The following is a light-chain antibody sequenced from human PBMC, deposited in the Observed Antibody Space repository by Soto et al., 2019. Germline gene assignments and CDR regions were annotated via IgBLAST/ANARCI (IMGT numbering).Light chain of an antibody. V-gene: IGLV4-69*01. J-gene: IGLJ3*02. CDR3: QTWGTGTRGV. CDR1: SGHSSYA. CDR2: LNSDGSH. Sequence: QPVLTQSPSASASLGASVKLTCTLSSGHSSYAIAWHQQQPEKGPRYLMKLNSDGSHSKGDGIPDRFSGSSSGAERYLTISSLQSEDEADYYCQTWGTGTRGVFGGGTQLTV.